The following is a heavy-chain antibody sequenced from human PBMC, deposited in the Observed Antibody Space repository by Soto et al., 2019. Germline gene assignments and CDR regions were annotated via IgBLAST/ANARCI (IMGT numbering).Heavy chain of an antibody. J-gene: IGHJ6*02. D-gene: IGHD2-21*02. CDR2: IWYDGSNK. CDR1: GFTFSSYG. V-gene: IGHV3-33*01. Sequence: LRLSCAASGFTFSSYGMHWVRQAPGKGLEWVAVIWYDGSNKYYADSVKGRFTTSRDNSKNTLYLQMNSLRAQDTAVYYCARERCGGDCPRYYYYYYGMGVWGQGTTVTVSS. CDR3: ARERCGGDCPRYYYYYYGMGV.